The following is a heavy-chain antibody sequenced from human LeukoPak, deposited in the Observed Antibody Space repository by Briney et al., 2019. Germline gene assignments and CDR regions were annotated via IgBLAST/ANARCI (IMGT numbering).Heavy chain of an antibody. D-gene: IGHD3-9*01. V-gene: IGHV4-59*01. CDR3: ASYFFDQSKALDI. J-gene: IGHJ3*02. Sequence: KPSETLPLTCTVSGGSISSYYWSWIRQAPGKGLEWIGYIYHTGDTNCNLSLKSRVTISIDMTKNQFSLKLSSVTAADTAIYYCASYFFDQSKALDIWGQGTMVTVSA. CDR1: GGSISSYY. CDR2: IYHTGDT.